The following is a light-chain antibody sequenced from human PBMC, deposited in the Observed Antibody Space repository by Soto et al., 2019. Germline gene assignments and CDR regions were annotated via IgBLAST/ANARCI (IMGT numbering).Light chain of an antibody. V-gene: IGLV2-14*03. Sequence: QSALTQPASVSGSPGQSIAISCTGTSSDVGAYNYVSWYQQHPGKAPKLMIHDVSHRPSGVSDRFSGSKSANTASLTISGLQAEDEADYYCSSYTSSTTLYAFGTGTKVTVL. CDR3: SSYTSSTTLYA. CDR1: SSDVGAYNY. J-gene: IGLJ1*01. CDR2: DVS.